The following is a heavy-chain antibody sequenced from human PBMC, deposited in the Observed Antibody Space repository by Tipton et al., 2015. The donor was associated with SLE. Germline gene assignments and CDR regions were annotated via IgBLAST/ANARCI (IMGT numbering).Heavy chain of an antibody. D-gene: IGHD2-15*01. V-gene: IGHV3-49*04. Sequence: SLRLSCTASGFTFGDYAMTWVRQAPGKGLEWVGFIRSKAYGGTPEYAASVRGRFTISRDDSKTIAYLQMNSLKTEDTAVYYCARPRVGGVSCYGGCWSFDLWGRGTLVTVSS. CDR2: IRSKAYGGTP. CDR3: ARPRVGGVSCYGGCWSFDL. J-gene: IGHJ2*01. CDR1: GFTFGDYA.